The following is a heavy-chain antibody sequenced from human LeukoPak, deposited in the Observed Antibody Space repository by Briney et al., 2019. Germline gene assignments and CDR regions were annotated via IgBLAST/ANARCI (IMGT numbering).Heavy chain of an antibody. J-gene: IGHJ4*02. V-gene: IGHV3-23*01. D-gene: IGHD3-9*01. CDR3: AKESPGYDILTGPSPFDY. Sequence: PGGSLRLSCAASGFTFSSYAMSWVRQAPGKGLEWVSAISGSGGSTYYADSVKGRFTISRDNSKNTLYLQMNSLRAEGTAVYYCAKESPGYDILTGPSPFDYWGQGTLVTVSS. CDR2: ISGSGGST. CDR1: GFTFSSYA.